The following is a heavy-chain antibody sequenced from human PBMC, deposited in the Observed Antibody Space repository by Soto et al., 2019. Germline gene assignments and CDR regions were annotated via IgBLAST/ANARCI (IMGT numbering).Heavy chain of an antibody. CDR2: ISSSSSYI. CDR1: GFDFSRSA. CDR3: ARGAGGYTIFGVVIMF. Sequence: PGGSLRLSCAASGFDFSRSAMAWVRQAPGKGLEWVSSISSSSSYIYYADSVKGRFTISRDNAKNSLYLQMNSLRAEDTAVYYCARGAGGYTIFGVVIMFWGQGTLVTVSS. V-gene: IGHV3-21*01. D-gene: IGHD3-3*01. J-gene: IGHJ4*02.